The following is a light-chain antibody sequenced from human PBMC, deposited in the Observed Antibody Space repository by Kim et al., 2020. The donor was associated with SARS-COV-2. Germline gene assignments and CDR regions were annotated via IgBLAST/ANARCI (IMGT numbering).Light chain of an antibody. J-gene: IGKJ2*01. CDR3: QQSYSTPTT. Sequence: DIQMTQSPSSLSASVGDRVTITCRASQSISSYLNWYQQKPGKAPKLLIYAASSLQSGVPSRFSGSGSGTDFTLTISSLQPEEFATYYCQQSYSTPTTFGQGTKLEI. V-gene: IGKV1-39*01. CDR2: AAS. CDR1: QSISSY.